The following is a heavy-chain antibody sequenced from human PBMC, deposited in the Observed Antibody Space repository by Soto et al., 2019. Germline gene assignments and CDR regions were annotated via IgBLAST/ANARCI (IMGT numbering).Heavy chain of an antibody. Sequence: ASVKVSCKASGYTFTSYDINWVRQATGQGLEWTGWMNPNSGNTGYAQKFQGRVTMTRNTSISTAYMELSSLRSEDTAVYYCVVVVPAAYFDYWGQGTLVTVSS. CDR3: VVVVPAAYFDY. CDR2: MNPNSGNT. D-gene: IGHD2-2*01. J-gene: IGHJ4*02. V-gene: IGHV1-8*01. CDR1: GYTFTSYD.